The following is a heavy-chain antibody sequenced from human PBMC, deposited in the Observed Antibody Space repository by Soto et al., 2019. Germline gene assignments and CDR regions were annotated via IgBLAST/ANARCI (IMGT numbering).Heavy chain of an antibody. CDR1: GGTFSSYA. CDR3: AREAREQWLVYNWFDP. D-gene: IGHD6-19*01. Sequence: QVQLVQSGAEVKKPGASVKVSCKASGGTFSSYAVTWVRQAPGQGLEWMGEMNPIFATTNYAQKFQGRVTITADESTSTVYMELSRLTSEDTAVYYCAREAREQWLVYNWFDPWGQGTLVTVSS. CDR2: MNPIFATT. V-gene: IGHV1-69*01. J-gene: IGHJ5*02.